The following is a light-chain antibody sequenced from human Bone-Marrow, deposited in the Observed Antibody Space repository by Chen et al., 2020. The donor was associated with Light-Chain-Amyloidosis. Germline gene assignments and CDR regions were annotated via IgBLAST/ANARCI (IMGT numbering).Light chain of an antibody. CDR1: SGDVGTYNY. CDR2: ELI. V-gene: IGLV2-8*01. J-gene: IGLJ3*02. Sequence: QSALTQPASVSGSPGQSITISCTGTSGDVGTYNYVSWYQQHPVKAPNVIIYELITRSSGVPDRFSGSKSGNTASLTVSGLQAEDEADYYCCSYAGDSWVFGGGTKLTVL. CDR3: CSYAGDSWV.